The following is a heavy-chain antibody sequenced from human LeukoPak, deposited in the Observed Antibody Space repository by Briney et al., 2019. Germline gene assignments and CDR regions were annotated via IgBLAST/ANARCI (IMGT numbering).Heavy chain of an antibody. CDR2: ISSSSTDT. CDR1: GFTFSDYY. D-gene: IGHD6-13*01. V-gene: IGHV3-11*06. Sequence: SGGSLRLSCAASGFTFSDYYMSWIRQAPGKGLEGVSYISSSSTDTKYADSVKGRFTISRDNAKNSLYLQMNSLRAEDTAVYYCARVSSLAAAGTTDYSGQGTLVTVSS. CDR3: ARVSSLAAAGTTDY. J-gene: IGHJ4*02.